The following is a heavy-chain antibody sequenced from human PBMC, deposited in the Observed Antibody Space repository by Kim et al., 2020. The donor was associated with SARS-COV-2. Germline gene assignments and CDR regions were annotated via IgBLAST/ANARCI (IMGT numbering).Heavy chain of an antibody. J-gene: IGHJ3*02. D-gene: IGHD3-10*01. CDR3: ARGSMVRGVIMVMAFDI. CDR1: GGSISSYY. Sequence: SETLSLTCTVSGGSISSYYWSWIRQPPGKGLEWIGYIYYSGSTNYNPSLKSRVTISVDTSKNQFSLKLSSVTAADTAVYYCARGSMVRGVIMVMAFDIWGQGTMVTVSS. CDR2: IYYSGST. V-gene: IGHV4-59*13.